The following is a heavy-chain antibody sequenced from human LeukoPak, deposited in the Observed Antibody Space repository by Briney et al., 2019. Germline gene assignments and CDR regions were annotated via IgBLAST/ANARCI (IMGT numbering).Heavy chain of an antibody. D-gene: IGHD3-9*01. CDR3: TTLLRYFDWLLFFPSYGMDV. J-gene: IGHJ6*02. CDR1: RFTFSNAW. CDR2: IKSKTDGGTT. Sequence: GGSLRLSCAASRFTFSNAWMSWVRQAPGKGLEWVGRIKSKTDGGTTDYAARVKGRLNISRDDSKNTLYLQINSLKTEDTSMYYCTTLLRYFDWLLFFPSYGMDVWGQGTTVTVSS. V-gene: IGHV3-15*01.